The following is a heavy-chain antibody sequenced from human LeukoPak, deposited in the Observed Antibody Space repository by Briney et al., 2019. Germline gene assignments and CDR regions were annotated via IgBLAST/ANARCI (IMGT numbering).Heavy chain of an antibody. Sequence: ASVKVSCKASGYTFTGYYMHWVRQAPGQGLEWMGWINPNSDGTNYAQKFQGRVTMTRDTSISTAYMELSRLRSDDTAVYYCARERVDHVVVPAAEFDPWGQGTLVTVSS. J-gene: IGHJ5*02. CDR1: GYTFTGYY. CDR2: INPNSDGT. D-gene: IGHD2-2*01. V-gene: IGHV1-2*02. CDR3: ARERVDHVVVPAAEFDP.